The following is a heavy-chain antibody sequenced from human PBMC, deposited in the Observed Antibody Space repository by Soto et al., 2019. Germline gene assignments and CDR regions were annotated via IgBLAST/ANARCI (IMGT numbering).Heavy chain of an antibody. CDR1: GFTFSNAW. J-gene: IGHJ6*02. Sequence: PGGSLRLSCGASGFTFSNAWMNWVRQAPGKGLEWVGRIKSKTDGGTTDYAAPVKGRFTISRDDSKNTLYLQMNSLKTEDTAVYYCTTDILYYYDSSGYPGSSDVWGQGTTVTVSS. CDR3: TTDILYYYDSSGYPGSSDV. CDR2: IKSKTDGGTT. D-gene: IGHD3-22*01. V-gene: IGHV3-15*07.